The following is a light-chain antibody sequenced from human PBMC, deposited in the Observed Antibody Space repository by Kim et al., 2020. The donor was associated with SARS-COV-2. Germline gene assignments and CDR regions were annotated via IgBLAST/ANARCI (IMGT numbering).Light chain of an antibody. CDR2: GKN. V-gene: IGLV3-19*01. J-gene: IGLJ3*02. CDR1: SLRRYY. Sequence: SSELTQDPAVSVALGQTVRITCQGDSLRRYYASWYQQKSGQAPVLVIYGKNNRPSGIPDRVSGSSSGNTASLTITGAQAEVEADYYCHSRDSSNNHLFGG. CDR3: HSRDSSNNHL.